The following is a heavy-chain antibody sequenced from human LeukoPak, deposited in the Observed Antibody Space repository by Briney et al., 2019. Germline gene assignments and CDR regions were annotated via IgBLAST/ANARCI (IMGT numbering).Heavy chain of an antibody. Sequence: SETLSLTCAVSGGSISSSNWGSWVRQPPGKGLGWIGEINHSGSTNYNPSLTSRVTISVDKSKNQFSLKLSSVTAADTAVYYCAREPLPGNCSSTSCQSPFDYWGQGTLVTVSS. CDR1: GGSISSSNW. D-gene: IGHD2-2*01. J-gene: IGHJ4*02. CDR2: INHSGST. V-gene: IGHV4-4*02. CDR3: AREPLPGNCSSTSCQSPFDY.